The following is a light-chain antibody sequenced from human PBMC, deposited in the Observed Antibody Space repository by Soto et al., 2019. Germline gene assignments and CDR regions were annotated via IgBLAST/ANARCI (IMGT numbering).Light chain of an antibody. V-gene: IGLV2-14*01. CDR3: ISYTSDDVRYV. CDR2: EVS. CDR1: NSDVGIYDF. J-gene: IGLJ1*01. Sequence: LTQPASVSGTPGQSITISCTGSNSDVGIYDFVSWYQHHPGRAPKLIVSEVSHRPSGVSNRFSGSKSGNTASLTIPGLQSEDEADYYCISYTSDDVRYVFGTGTKVTV.